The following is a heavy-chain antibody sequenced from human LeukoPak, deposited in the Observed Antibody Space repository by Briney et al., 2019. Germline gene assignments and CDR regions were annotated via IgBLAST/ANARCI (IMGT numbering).Heavy chain of an antibody. CDR2: INHSGST. CDR3: ARALARAYCSGGSCYSLGSSRFDP. CDR1: GGSFSGYY. D-gene: IGHD2-15*01. V-gene: IGHV4-34*01. Sequence: SETLSLTCAVYGGSFSGYYWSWIRQPPGKGLEWIGEINHSGSTNYNPSLKSRVTISVDTSKNQFSLKLSSVTAAVTAVYYCARALARAYCSGGSCYSLGSSRFDPRGQGTLVTVSS. J-gene: IGHJ5*02.